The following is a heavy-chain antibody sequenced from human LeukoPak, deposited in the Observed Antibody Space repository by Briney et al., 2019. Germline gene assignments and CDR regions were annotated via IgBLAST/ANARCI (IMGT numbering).Heavy chain of an antibody. CDR2: ISGNGYA. CDR1: GFTLSSFA. J-gene: IGHJ4*02. D-gene: IGHD1-26*01. V-gene: IGHV3-23*01. Sequence: GGSLRLSCAASGFTLSSFAMNWVRQAPGKGLEWVSAISGNGYAYYADSVEGRFTISRNNSKNTLYLQMNSLRAEDTDVYYCAKRGAEVGTTVAPGDYWGQGTLLTVSS. CDR3: AKRGAEVGTTVAPGDY.